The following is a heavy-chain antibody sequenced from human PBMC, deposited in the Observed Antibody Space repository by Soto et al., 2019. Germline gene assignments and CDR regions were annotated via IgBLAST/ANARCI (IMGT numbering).Heavy chain of an antibody. V-gene: IGHV3-23*01. CDR3: AKHSRETTTCCGED. CDR2: VSNSGSST. D-gene: IGHD2-2*01. Sequence: PGGSLRLSCAASGFTFRDYAMSWVRQAPGRGLEWVSGVSNSGSSTYYADSVKGRFTISRDNSKNTLYLQMNSLRAEDTAVYYCAKHSRETTTCCGEDWGQGTRVNVSS. CDR1: GFTFRDYA. J-gene: IGHJ4*02.